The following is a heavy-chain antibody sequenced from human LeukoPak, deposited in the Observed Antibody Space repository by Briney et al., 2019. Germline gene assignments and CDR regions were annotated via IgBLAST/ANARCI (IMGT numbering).Heavy chain of an antibody. Sequence: ASVKVSCKASGGTFISYAISWVRQAPGQGLEWMGGIIPIFGTANYAQKFQGRVTITTDESTSTAYMELSSLRSEDTAVHYCARTRPGFLERYFDYWGQGTLVTVSS. J-gene: IGHJ4*02. CDR2: IIPIFGTA. CDR1: GGTFISYA. D-gene: IGHD3-3*01. V-gene: IGHV1-69*05. CDR3: ARTRPGFLERYFDY.